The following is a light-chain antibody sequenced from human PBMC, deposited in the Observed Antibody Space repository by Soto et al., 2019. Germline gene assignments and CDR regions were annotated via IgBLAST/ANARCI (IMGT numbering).Light chain of an antibody. CDR3: QQQCT. V-gene: IGKV3-20*01. Sequence: EIVLTQSPGTLSLSPGERATLSCRASQSLSSSYVVWYQQKPGQAPRHLIYAASRRATVIPDRFSGSGSAKEYTLTIIRLEPEDFAVYYCQQQCTFGQGTKLEIK. CDR1: QSLSSSY. CDR2: AAS. J-gene: IGKJ2*02.